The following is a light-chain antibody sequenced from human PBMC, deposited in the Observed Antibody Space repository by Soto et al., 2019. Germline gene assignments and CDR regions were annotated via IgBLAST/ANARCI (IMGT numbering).Light chain of an antibody. CDR2: DAS. J-gene: IGKJ5*01. CDR3: QQCSNWPPIT. Sequence: EIVLTQSPATLSLSPGERDTLSCRASQSVDNCLAWYQQKPGQAPRLLIYDASDRAPGIPARFSGSGSGTDFSLTISNLDPEDFAVYYCQQCSNWPPITFGQGTRLEMK. CDR1: QSVDNC. V-gene: IGKV3-11*01.